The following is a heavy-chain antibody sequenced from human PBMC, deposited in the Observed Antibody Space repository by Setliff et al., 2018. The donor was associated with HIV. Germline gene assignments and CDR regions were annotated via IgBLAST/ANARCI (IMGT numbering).Heavy chain of an antibody. CDR2: IFYSGST. Sequence: SETLSLTCTVSGVSVSSGGYYWSWIRQPPGKGLEWIGYIFYSGSTNYNPSLKSRVTISVDTSKSQFSLKLSSVTAADTAVYYCARDNYYDSSGIDYWGQGTLVTVSS. J-gene: IGHJ4*02. D-gene: IGHD3-22*01. V-gene: IGHV4-61*08. CDR1: GVSVSSGGYY. CDR3: ARDNYYDSSGIDY.